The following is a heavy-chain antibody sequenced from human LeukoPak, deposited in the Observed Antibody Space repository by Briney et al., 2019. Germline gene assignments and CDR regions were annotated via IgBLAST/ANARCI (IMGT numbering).Heavy chain of an antibody. Sequence: SGTLSLTCAVYGGSFSGYYWSWIRQPPGKGLEWIGEINHSGSTNYNPSLKSRVTISVDTSKNQFSLKLSSVTAADTAVYYCARVHIVVVPAALDDAFDIWGQGTMVTVSS. CDR2: INHSGST. CDR1: GGSFSGYY. CDR3: ARVHIVVVPAALDDAFDI. D-gene: IGHD2-2*01. V-gene: IGHV4-34*01. J-gene: IGHJ3*02.